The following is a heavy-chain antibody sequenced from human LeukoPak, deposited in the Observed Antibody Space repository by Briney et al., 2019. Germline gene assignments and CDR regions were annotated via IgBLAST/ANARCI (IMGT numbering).Heavy chain of an antibody. Sequence: SETLSLTCTVSGGSISSHYWNWLRQPPGKGLEWLGYIYYSGRTKYNPSRKSRVTISIDMSKHQFYLNLRSVAAAATAKYYCAEGEADPVLFDYWGQGTLVTVSS. V-gene: IGHV4-59*11. CDR3: AEGEADPVLFDY. J-gene: IGHJ4*02. CDR1: GGSISSHY. D-gene: IGHD6-6*01. CDR2: IYYSGRT.